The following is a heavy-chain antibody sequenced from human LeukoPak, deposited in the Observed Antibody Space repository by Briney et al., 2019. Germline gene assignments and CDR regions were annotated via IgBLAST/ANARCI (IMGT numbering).Heavy chain of an antibody. D-gene: IGHD6-13*01. V-gene: IGHV3-33*01. Sequence: PGGSLRLSCAASGFTFSSYGMHWVRQAPGKGLEWVAVIWYDGSNKYYADSVKGRFTISRDNSKNTLYLQMNSLRAEDTAVYYCARDQIAAAGPYYFDYWGQGTLVTVSS. CDR3: ARDQIAAAGPYYFDY. CDR1: GFTFSSYG. CDR2: IWYDGSNK. J-gene: IGHJ4*02.